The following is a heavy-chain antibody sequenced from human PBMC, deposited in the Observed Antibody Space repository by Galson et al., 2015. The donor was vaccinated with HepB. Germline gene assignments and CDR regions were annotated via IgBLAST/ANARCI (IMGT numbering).Heavy chain of an antibody. CDR1: GFTFSSYA. D-gene: IGHD2-15*01. CDR3: AKHLAIAVDDS. J-gene: IGHJ5*01. Sequence: SLRLSCAASGFTFSSYAMTWVRQAPGKGLEWVSEIMGRGGAAYYSDSVKGRFTISRDNSKNTLYLQMNSLRAEDTAVYFCAKHLAIAVDDSWGQGTLVTVSS. V-gene: IGHV3-23*01. CDR2: IMGRGGAA.